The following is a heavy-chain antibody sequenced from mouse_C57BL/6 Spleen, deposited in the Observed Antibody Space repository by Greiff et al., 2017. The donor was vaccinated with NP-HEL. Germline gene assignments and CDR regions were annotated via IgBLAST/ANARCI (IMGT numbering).Heavy chain of an antibody. J-gene: IGHJ1*03. CDR2: IYPGSGST. CDR3: ARRWGDYGYFDV. Sequence: QVQLQPGAELVKPGASVKMSCKASGYTFTSYWITWVKQRPGQGLEWIGDIYPGSGSTNYNEKFKSKATLTVDTSSSTAYMQLSSLTSEDSAVYYCARRWGDYGYFDVWGTGTTVTVSS. CDR1: GYTFTSYW. V-gene: IGHV1-55*01. D-gene: IGHD2-13*01.